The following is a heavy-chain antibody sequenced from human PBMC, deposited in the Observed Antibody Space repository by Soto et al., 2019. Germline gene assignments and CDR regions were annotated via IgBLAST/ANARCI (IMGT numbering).Heavy chain of an antibody. J-gene: IGHJ6*02. CDR2: IWYEGSNK. V-gene: IGHV3-33*01. CDR1: GFTFSSYG. Sequence: QVQLVESGGGVVQPGRSLRLSCAASGFTFSSYGMHWVRQAPGKGLEWVAVIWYEGSNKYYADSVKGRFTISRDNSKNTLYLQMNSLRAEDTAVYYCARKGLGRGSNYYGMDVWGQGTTVTVSS. CDR3: ARKGLGRGSNYYGMDV. D-gene: IGHD3-10*01.